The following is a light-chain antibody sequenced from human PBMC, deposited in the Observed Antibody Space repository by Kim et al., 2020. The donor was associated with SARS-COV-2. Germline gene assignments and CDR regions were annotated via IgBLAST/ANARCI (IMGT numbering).Light chain of an antibody. Sequence: DIHMTQSPATLSAVVGDRVTITCRASQSISTWVAWYQQKPGKAPNLLIYKASILESGVPSRFSGSASGTDFTLTITSLQPDDFGTYYCQHYSAYPWMFGQGTKVDIK. CDR3: QHYSAYPWM. V-gene: IGKV1-5*03. CDR1: QSISTW. J-gene: IGKJ1*01. CDR2: KAS.